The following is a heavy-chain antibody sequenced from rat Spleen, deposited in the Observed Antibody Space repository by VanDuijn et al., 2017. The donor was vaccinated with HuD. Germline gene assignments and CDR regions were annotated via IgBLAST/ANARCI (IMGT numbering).Heavy chain of an antibody. V-gene: IGHV5-31*01. Sequence: EVQLVESGGGLVQPGRSLKLSCVASGFTFNNYWMTWIRQAPGKGLAWVASITNTGGSSYYPDSVKGRFTITRDNAKTSLYLQMDSLRSEDTATYYCATENWSSYMGPFDYWGQGVMVTVSS. J-gene: IGHJ2*01. CDR1: GFTFNNYW. CDR2: ITNTGGSS. D-gene: IGHD1-2*01. CDR3: ATENWSSYMGPFDY.